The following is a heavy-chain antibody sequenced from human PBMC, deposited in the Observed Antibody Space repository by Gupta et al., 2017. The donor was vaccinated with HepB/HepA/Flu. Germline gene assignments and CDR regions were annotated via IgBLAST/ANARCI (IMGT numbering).Heavy chain of an antibody. V-gene: IGHV3-74*01. Sequence: EVHLVESGGGLVQPGGSLRLSCAASGFTFSSYWMHWVRQVPGKGLVWVSRINTDGSSTSYADSVKGRFTISRDNAKNTLYLQMNSLRAEDTAVYYCVRGVGISYYFDYWGQGTRVTVSS. D-gene: IGHD3-10*01. CDR3: VRGVGISYYFDY. CDR2: INTDGSST. J-gene: IGHJ4*02. CDR1: GFTFSSYW.